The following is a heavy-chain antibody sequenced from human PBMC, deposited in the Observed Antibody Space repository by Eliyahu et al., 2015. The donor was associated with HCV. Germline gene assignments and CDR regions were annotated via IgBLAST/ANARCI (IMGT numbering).Heavy chain of an antibody. CDR2: IRSKPYGGTT. J-gene: IGHJ6*02. D-gene: IGHD2-21*02. Sequence: QLVESGGGLEQPGRSLTLSCPGSGFTFGDXALXWVRQAPGKGLEWVGFIRSKPYGGTTEYAASVNDRFIISRDDSKSIAYLHMNNLKTEDTAVYYCTRDLVVTMFSFYYGMDVWGQGTTVAVSS. CDR3: TRDLVVTMFSFYYGMDV. CDR1: GFTFGDXA. V-gene: IGHV3-49*04.